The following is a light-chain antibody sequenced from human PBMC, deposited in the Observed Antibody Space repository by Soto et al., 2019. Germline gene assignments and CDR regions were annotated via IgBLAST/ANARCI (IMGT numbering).Light chain of an antibody. V-gene: IGKV3-20*01. CDR2: GAS. CDR3: QQYGSSRT. J-gene: IGKJ1*01. Sequence: EIVLTHSPGTLSSSPRERTTLSCRASQSVSSSHLAWYQQKLGQAPRRLIYGASSSATRSPDRFSGSGSGAGFTLTISSLERGGCAVYYCQQYGSSRTFGQGTKGDIK. CDR1: QSVSSSH.